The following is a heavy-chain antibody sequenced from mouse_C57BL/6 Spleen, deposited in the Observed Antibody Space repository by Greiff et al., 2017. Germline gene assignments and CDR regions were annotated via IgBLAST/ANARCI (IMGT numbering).Heavy chain of an antibody. CDR3: ARGTYCGSSQAWFAY. J-gene: IGHJ3*01. CDR2: IHTNSGST. CDR1: GYTFTSYW. V-gene: IGHV1-64*01. D-gene: IGHD1-1*01. Sequence: QVQLQQPGAELVKPGASVKLSCKASGYTFTSYWMHWVKQRPGQGLEWIGMIHTNSGSTNSNEKFKSKATLTVDKSSRTAYMQLSSLTSEDSAVYYGARGTYCGSSQAWFAYWGQGTLVTVSA.